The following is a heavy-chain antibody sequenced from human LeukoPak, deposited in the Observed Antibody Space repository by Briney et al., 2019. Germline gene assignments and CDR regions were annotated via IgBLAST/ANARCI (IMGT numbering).Heavy chain of an antibody. CDR3: AKDPRGLYGDSYFDY. CDR1: GFTVSSNY. D-gene: IGHD4-17*01. J-gene: IGHJ4*02. CDR2: IYSGGST. Sequence: GGSLRLSCAASGFTVSSNYMSWVRQAPGKGLEWVSVIYSGGSTYYADSVKGRFTISRDNSKNTLYLQMNSLRAEDTAVYYCAKDPRGLYGDSYFDYWGQGTLVTVSS. V-gene: IGHV3-66*01.